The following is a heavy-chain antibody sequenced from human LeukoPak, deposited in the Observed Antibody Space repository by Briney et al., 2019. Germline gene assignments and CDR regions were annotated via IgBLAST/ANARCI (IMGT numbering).Heavy chain of an antibody. CDR1: GFTFSSYS. J-gene: IGHJ4*02. CDR2: ISSSSSYI. Sequence: GGSLRLSCAASGFTFSSYSMNWVRQAPGKGLEWVSSISSSSSYIYYADSVEGRFTISRDNAKNSLYLQMNSLRAEDTAVYYCARDGFGNNYALYYFDSWGQGTLVTVSS. V-gene: IGHV3-21*01. D-gene: IGHD5-18*01. CDR3: ARDGFGNNYALYYFDS.